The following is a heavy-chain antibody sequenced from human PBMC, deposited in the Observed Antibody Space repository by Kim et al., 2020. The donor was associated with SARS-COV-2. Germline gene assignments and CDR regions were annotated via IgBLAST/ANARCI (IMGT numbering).Heavy chain of an antibody. Sequence: GGSLRLSCAASGFTFSSYSMNWVRQAPGKGLEWVSFISSSSIYIDYADSVKGRFTISRDNAKNSLYLQMNSLRAEDTAVYYCARDRGTNWFDPWGQGTLVTVSS. J-gene: IGHJ5*02. CDR3: ARDRGTNWFDP. CDR2: ISSSSIYI. V-gene: IGHV3-21*01. CDR1: GFTFSSYS. D-gene: IGHD3-10*01.